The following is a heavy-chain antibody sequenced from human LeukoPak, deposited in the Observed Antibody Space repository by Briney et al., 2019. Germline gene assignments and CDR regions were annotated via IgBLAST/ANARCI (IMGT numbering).Heavy chain of an antibody. CDR2: INSDGSST. V-gene: IGHV3-74*01. CDR3: ARAYGSGRNYYYYGMDV. Sequence: GGSLRLSCAASGFTFSSYCMHWVRQAPGKGLVWVSRINSDGSSTSYADSVKGRFTISRDNAKNTLYLQMNSLRAEDTAVYYCARAYGSGRNYYYYGMDVWGQGTTVTVSS. J-gene: IGHJ6*02. D-gene: IGHD3-10*01. CDR1: GFTFSSYC.